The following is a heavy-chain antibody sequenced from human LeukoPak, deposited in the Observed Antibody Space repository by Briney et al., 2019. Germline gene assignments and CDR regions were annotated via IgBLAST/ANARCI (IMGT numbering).Heavy chain of an antibody. D-gene: IGHD3-16*01. CDR1: RFTFSSYS. V-gene: IGHV3-21*01. CDR3: ARDTEGLSDI. J-gene: IGHJ3*02. CDR2: IISSSSYI. Sequence: GGSPRLSCAASRFTFSSYSMNWVRQAPGKGLEWVSSIISSSSYIYYADSVKGRFTHPRDNAKNSLYLQMTSLRAEDTAVYYCARDTEGLSDIWGQGTMVTVSS.